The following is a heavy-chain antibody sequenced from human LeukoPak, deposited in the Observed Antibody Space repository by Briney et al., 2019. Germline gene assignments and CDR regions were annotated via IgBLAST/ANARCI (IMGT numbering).Heavy chain of an antibody. V-gene: IGHV3-48*01. J-gene: IGHJ4*02. CDR3: VRDNSRGQSLGVIY. D-gene: IGHD3-22*01. CDR2: ISADSSTV. CDR1: GFTFSTYN. Sequence: GGSLRLSCAASGFTFSTYNMNWVRQAPGKGLEWISYISADSSTVQYADSVRGRFTTSRDNAKNALYLQMNSLRAEDTAVYYCVRDNSRGQSLGVIYWGQGSLVTVSS.